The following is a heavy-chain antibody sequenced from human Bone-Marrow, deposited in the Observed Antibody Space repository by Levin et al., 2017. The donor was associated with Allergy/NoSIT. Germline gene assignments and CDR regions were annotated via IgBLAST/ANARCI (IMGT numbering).Heavy chain of an antibody. Sequence: SETLSLTCTVSGGSISSYYWSWIRQPPGKGLEWIGYIYYSGSTNYNPSLKSRVTISVDTSKNQFSLKLSSVTAADTAVYYCASYDFWSGYFVDPWGQGTLVTVSS. CDR1: GGSISSYY. CDR3: ASYDFWSGYFVDP. D-gene: IGHD3-3*01. J-gene: IGHJ5*02. V-gene: IGHV4-59*01. CDR2: IYYSGST.